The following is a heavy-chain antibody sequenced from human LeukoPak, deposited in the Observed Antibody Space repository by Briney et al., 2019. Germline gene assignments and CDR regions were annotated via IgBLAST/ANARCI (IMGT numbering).Heavy chain of an antibody. CDR2: INHSGST. J-gene: IGHJ5*02. D-gene: IGHD3-10*01. CDR3: ARDDHYYGSGSYSSNWFGP. V-gene: IGHV4-34*01. CDR1: GGSFSGYY. Sequence: SETLSLTCAVYGGSFSGYYWSWIRQPPGKGLEWIGEINHSGSTNYNPSLKSRVTISVDTSKNQFSLKLSSVTAADTAVYYCARDDHYYGSGSYSSNWFGPWGQGTLVTVSS.